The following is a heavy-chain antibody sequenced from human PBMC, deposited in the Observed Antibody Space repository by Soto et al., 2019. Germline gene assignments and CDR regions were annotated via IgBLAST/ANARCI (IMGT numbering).Heavy chain of an antibody. Sequence: GGSLRLSCAASGFTFSSYSMNWVRQAPGKGLEWVSSISSSSSYIYYADSVKGRFTISRDNAKNSLYLQMNSLRAVDTAVYYCARASSGTDRHFDYWGQGTLVTVSS. CDR3: ARASSGTDRHFDY. CDR1: GFTFSSYS. D-gene: IGHD1-26*01. CDR2: ISSSSSYI. V-gene: IGHV3-21*01. J-gene: IGHJ4*02.